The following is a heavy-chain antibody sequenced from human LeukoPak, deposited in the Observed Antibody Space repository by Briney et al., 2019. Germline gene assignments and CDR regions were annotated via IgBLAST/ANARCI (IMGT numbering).Heavy chain of an antibody. Sequence: GASVKVSCKASGITFTSSAMQWVRQARGQRLEWIGWIVVGSGNTNYAQKFQERVTITRDMSTSTAYMELSSPRSEDTAVYYCAAVSVYDSSGYYYSDWYFDLWGRGTLVTVSS. J-gene: IGHJ2*01. D-gene: IGHD3-22*01. V-gene: IGHV1-58*02. CDR3: AAVSVYDSSGYYYSDWYFDL. CDR1: GITFTSSA. CDR2: IVVGSGNT.